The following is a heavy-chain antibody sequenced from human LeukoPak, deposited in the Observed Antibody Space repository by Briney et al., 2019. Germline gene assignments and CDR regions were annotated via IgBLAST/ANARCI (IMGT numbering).Heavy chain of an antibody. V-gene: IGHV3-23*01. Sequence: PGGSLRLSCAASGXTFSDSAVTWVRQAPGKGLEWVSLISFSGDSIYYADSVKGRFTISGDNSKDTLHLQMNSLRAEDTAVYYCARDRLDGTYFDYWGQGTLVTVSS. D-gene: IGHD5-12*01. J-gene: IGHJ4*02. CDR3: ARDRLDGTYFDY. CDR1: GXTFSDSA. CDR2: ISFSGDSI.